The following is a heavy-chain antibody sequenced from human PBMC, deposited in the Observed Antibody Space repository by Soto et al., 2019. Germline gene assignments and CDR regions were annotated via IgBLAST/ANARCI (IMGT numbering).Heavy chain of an antibody. CDR2: INPNSGGT. CDR3: ARERDWDSSGPTYGMDV. D-gene: IGHD6-19*01. J-gene: IGHJ6*02. V-gene: IGHV1-2*04. CDR1: GYTFFTYD. Sequence: GASVKVSCKASGYTFFTYDISWVRQAPGQGLEWMGWINPNSGGTNYAQNFQGWVTMTRDTSISTAYMELSRLRSDDTAVYYCARERDWDSSGPTYGMDVWGQGTTVTVSS.